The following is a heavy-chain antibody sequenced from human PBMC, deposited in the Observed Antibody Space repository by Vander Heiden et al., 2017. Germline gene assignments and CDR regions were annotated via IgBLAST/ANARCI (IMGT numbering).Heavy chain of an antibody. CDR2: SYYSGST. CDR3: ARPGSSGFDP. CDR1: AGSMSSGSYY. V-gene: IGHV4-39*01. Sequence: QLLLLDPVPALLNCSVTLSLTCTLSAGSMSSGSYYCGWIRQPPGKGLEWIGSSYYSGSTYYNPALKSRVTISVDTSKNQFSLKLSSVTAADTAVYYCARPGSSGFDPWGQGTLVTVSS. J-gene: IGHJ5*02. D-gene: IGHD1-26*01.